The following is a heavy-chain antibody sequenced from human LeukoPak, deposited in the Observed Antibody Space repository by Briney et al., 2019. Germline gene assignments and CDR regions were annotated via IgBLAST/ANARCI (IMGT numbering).Heavy chain of an antibody. CDR2: ISYDGSNK. Sequence: GGSLRLSCAASGFTFSSYAMHWVRQAPGKGLEWMAVISYDGSNKYYADSVKGRFTISRDNSKNTLYLQMNSLRAEDTAVYYCARPRSIRDSSGYSYFDYWGQGTLVTVSS. D-gene: IGHD3-22*01. V-gene: IGHV3-30*04. J-gene: IGHJ4*02. CDR1: GFTFSSYA. CDR3: ARPRSIRDSSGYSYFDY.